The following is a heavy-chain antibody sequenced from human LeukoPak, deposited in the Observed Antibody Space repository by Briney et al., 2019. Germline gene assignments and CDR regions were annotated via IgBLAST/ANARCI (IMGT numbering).Heavy chain of an antibody. D-gene: IGHD5-24*01. J-gene: IGHJ3*02. CDR3: ARARAPVARISSFDI. V-gene: IGHV3-23*01. Sequence: PGGSLRLSCAASGFTFSSYAMSWVRQAPGKGLEWVSAVSGISNGTYYADSVKGRFTISRDNSKNTLYLQMNSLRADDTAVYYCARARAPVARISSFDIWGQGTMVTVSS. CDR2: VSGISNGT. CDR1: GFTFSSYA.